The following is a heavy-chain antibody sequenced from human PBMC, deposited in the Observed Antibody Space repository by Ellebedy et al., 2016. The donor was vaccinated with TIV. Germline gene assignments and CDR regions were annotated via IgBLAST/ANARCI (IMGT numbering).Heavy chain of an antibody. CDR2: IFGSGGGI. J-gene: IGHJ4*02. CDR3: AKDRTSGDGYWVFDQ. CDR1: GFSFSRYA. Sequence: GESLKISCAASGFSFSRYAMSWVRQALGKGLEWVSGIFGSGGGISYADSVKGRFTISRDNSKSMVHLQMNSLRPEDTAVYYCAKDRTSGDGYWVFDQWGQGTLVTVSS. V-gene: IGHV3-23*01. D-gene: IGHD5-18*01.